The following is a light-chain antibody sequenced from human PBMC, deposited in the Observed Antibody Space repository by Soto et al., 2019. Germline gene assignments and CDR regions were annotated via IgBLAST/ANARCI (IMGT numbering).Light chain of an antibody. J-gene: IGKJ1*01. V-gene: IGKV3-11*01. CDR1: QTVSNK. CDR3: HQRKSWPRT. Sequence: EIVLTQSPATLSSSPGERATLSCRASQTVSNKLAWYQHKPGQAPRLLIYDTSNRATGIPARFSGSGSGTDFTLTISRLEPEDFAVYYCHQRKSWPRTFGQGTKVEI. CDR2: DTS.